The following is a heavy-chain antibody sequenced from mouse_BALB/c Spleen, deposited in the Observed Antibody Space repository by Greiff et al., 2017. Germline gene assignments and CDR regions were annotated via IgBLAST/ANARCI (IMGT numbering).Heavy chain of an antibody. D-gene: IGHD1-2*01. V-gene: IGHV5-9-4*01. J-gene: IGHJ4*01. CDR2: ISSGGSYT. Sequence: EVQGVESGGGLVKPGGSLKLSCAASGFTFSSYAMSWVRQSPEKRLEWVAEISSGGSYTYYPDTVTGRFTISRDNAKNTLYLEMSSLRSEDTAMYYCARLFITTATGAMDYWGQGTSVTVSS. CDR1: GFTFSSYA. CDR3: ARLFITTATGAMDY.